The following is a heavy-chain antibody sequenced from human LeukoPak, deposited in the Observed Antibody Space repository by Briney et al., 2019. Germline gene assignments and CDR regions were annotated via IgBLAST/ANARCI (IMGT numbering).Heavy chain of an antibody. CDR1: GFTFDDYA. CDR2: ISWNSGSI. V-gene: IGHV3-9*01. CDR3: ARGITIFGVVTPDAFDI. D-gene: IGHD3-3*01. Sequence: GGSLRLSCAASGFTFDDYAMHWVRQAPGKGLEWVSGISWNSGSIGYADSVKGRFTISRDNAKNSLYLQMNSLRAEDTALYYCARGITIFGVVTPDAFDIWGQGTMVTVSS. J-gene: IGHJ3*02.